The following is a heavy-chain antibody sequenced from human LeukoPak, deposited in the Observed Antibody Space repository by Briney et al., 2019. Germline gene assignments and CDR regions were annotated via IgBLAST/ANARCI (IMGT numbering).Heavy chain of an antibody. J-gene: IGHJ4*02. CDR2: IIPMSGTA. Sequence: SVKVSCKASGGTFNNFAISWVRQAPGQGLEWVGGIIPMSGTANYAQKFQGRVTITADESTSTAYMELSSLRSEDTAVYYCARDSSGYKYWGQGTLVTVSS. CDR3: ARDSSGYKY. D-gene: IGHD3-22*01. V-gene: IGHV1-69*13. CDR1: GGTFNNFA.